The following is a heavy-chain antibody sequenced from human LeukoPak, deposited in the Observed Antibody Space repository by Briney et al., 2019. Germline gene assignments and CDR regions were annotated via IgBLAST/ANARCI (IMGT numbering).Heavy chain of an antibody. CDR3: ANYYYDRSGYKN. Sequence: PGGSLRLSCGASGFTFSSYSMSWVRQAPGKGLEWVSSISSSSTYIYYVDSVKDRFTISRDNAKNTLYLQMNSLRAEDTAVYYCANYYYDRSGYKNWGQGTLVTVSS. V-gene: IGHV3-21*04. J-gene: IGHJ4*02. D-gene: IGHD3-22*01. CDR1: GFTFSSYS. CDR2: ISSSSTYI.